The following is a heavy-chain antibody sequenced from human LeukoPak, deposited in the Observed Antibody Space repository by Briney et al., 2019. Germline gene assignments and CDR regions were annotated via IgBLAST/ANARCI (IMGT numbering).Heavy chain of an antibody. D-gene: IGHD3-9*01. CDR1: GYTFTSYY. V-gene: IGHV1-46*01. CDR3: ARAPDYDILTGYYPRGVAAAYNWFDP. Sequence: ASVKVSCKASGYTFTSYYMHWVRQAPAQGLEWMGIINPSRGSTSHAQKFQGRVTMTRDTSTSTVYMELSSLRSEDTAVYYCARAPDYDILTGYYPRGVAAAYNWFDPWGQGTLVTVSS. CDR2: INPSRGST. J-gene: IGHJ5*02.